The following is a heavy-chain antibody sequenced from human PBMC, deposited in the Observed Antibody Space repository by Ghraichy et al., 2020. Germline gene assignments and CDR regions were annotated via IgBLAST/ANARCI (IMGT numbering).Heavy chain of an antibody. V-gene: IGHV3-11*01. CDR3: AREMTDAFDI. CDR1: GFTFSNHY. J-gene: IGHJ3*02. CDR2: ISNSGSAI. Sequence: GGSLRLSCAGSGFTFSNHYMSWIRQAPGKGLEWVSCISNSGSAIYYADSLKGRFTVSRDNSKNSLYLQMNSLRAEDTAVYYCAREMTDAFDIWGQGTIVTVS.